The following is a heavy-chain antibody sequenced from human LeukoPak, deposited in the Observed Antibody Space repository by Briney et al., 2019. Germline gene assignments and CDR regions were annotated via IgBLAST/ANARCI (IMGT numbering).Heavy chain of an antibody. D-gene: IGHD6-13*01. CDR2: ISSSSSYI. V-gene: IGHV3-21*04. CDR1: GFTFSSYS. J-gene: IGHJ4*02. CDR3: ARDLLGSSWYPAYDY. Sequence: GGSLRLSCAASGFTFSSYSMNWVRQAPGKGLEWVSSISSSSSYIYYADSVKGRFTISRDNAKNSLYLQMNSLRAEDTAVYYCARDLLGSSWYPAYDYWGQGTLVTVSS.